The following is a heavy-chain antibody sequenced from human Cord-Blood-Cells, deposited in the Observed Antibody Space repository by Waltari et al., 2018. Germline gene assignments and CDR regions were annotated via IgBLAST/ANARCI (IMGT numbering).Heavy chain of an antibody. CDR1: GFTFSSYA. CDR2: ISYDGSNK. D-gene: IGHD1-7*01. Sequence: QVQLVESGGGVVQPGRSLRLSCAASGFTFSSYAMHWVRQAPGKGGEGVAVISYDGSNKTEADAEKGRVTIYRDNSKNTMYLQRNSMRAEDTAVYYCARDLNYDYWGQGTLVTVSS. J-gene: IGHJ4*02. CDR3: ARDLNYDY. V-gene: IGHV3-30*04.